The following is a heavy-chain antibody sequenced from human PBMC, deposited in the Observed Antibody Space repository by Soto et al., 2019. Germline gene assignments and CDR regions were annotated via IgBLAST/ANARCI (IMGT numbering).Heavy chain of an antibody. CDR3: ARQLPGKLDV. Sequence: PGESLKISCKGSGYSFTSYWISWVRQMPGKGLEWMGRIDPGDSDTNYSPSFQGHVTMSSDKSINTAFLQWSSLKASDTAIYYCARQLPGKLDVWGQGTTVTVSS. CDR2: IDPGDSDT. D-gene: IGHD1-1*01. CDR1: GYSFTSYW. V-gene: IGHV5-10-1*01. J-gene: IGHJ6*02.